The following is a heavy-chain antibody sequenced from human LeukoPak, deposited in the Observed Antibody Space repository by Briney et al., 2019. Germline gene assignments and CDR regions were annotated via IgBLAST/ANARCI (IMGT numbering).Heavy chain of an antibody. CDR2: ISGSGGST. CDR3: GKGSRDPPSL. CDR1: GFNSSSYG. V-gene: IGHV3-23*01. Sequence: QTGGSLRLSCAASGFNSSSYGMSWVRQAPGKGLEWVSAISGSGGSTYYADSVKGRFTITRDNSKNTLYLQMNSLRAEDTAVYYCGKGSRDPPSLWGQGTLVTVSS. J-gene: IGHJ1*01. D-gene: IGHD6-6*01.